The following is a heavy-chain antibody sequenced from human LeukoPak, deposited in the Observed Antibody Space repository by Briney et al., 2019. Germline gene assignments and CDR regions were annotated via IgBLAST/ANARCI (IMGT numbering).Heavy chain of an antibody. CDR1: GGTFSSYA. J-gene: IGHJ4*02. D-gene: IGHD3-22*01. CDR2: IIPIFGTA. Sequence: ASVKASCKASGGTFSSYAISWVRQAPGQGLEWMGGIIPIFGTANYAQKFQGRVTITADESTSTAYMELSSLRSEDTAVYYRARDPTYYYDSSGYHDWGQGTLVTVSS. CDR3: ARDPTYYYDSSGYHD. V-gene: IGHV1-69*13.